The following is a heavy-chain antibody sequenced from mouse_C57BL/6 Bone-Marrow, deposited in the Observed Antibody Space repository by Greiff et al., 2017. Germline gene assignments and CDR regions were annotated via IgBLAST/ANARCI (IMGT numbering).Heavy chain of an antibody. D-gene: IGHD2-2*01. CDR2: IRNKANGYTT. Sequence: EVHLVESGGGLVQPGGSLSLSCAASGFTFTDYYMSWVRQPPGKALEWLGFIRNKANGYTTESSASVKGRFTISRDNSQSILYLQMNALRAEDSATYYCARYCGYDGFAYWGQGTLVTVSA. J-gene: IGHJ3*01. CDR1: GFTFTDYY. V-gene: IGHV7-3*01. CDR3: ARYCGYDGFAY.